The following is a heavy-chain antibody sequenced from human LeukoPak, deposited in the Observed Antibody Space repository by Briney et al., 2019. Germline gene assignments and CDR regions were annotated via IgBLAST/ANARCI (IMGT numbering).Heavy chain of an antibody. CDR2: IYYTGST. D-gene: IGHD1/OR15-1a*01. Sequence: SETLCLTCTVSGGSISSYYWSSIRQPPGKRLEWIGYIYYTGSTNYNPSLKGRVTISVDTSKDQFSLKLSSVTAADTAVYFCARGDQQGDAPYDFWGQGVLVTVSS. CDR3: ARGDQQGDAPYDF. J-gene: IGHJ4*02. V-gene: IGHV4-59*01. CDR1: GGSISSYY.